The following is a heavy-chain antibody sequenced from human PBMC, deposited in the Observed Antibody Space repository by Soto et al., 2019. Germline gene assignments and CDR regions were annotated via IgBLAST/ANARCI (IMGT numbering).Heavy chain of an antibody. CDR2: ISGSGGST. J-gene: IGHJ4*02. Sequence: GWSLRLSCAASGFTFSSYAMSWVRQAPGKGLEWVSAISGSGGSTYYADSVKGRFTISRDNSKNTLYLQMNSLRAEDTAVYYCAKLTNDFWSGYHQIHVDYWGQGTLVTVSS. CDR1: GFTFSSYA. CDR3: AKLTNDFWSGYHQIHVDY. V-gene: IGHV3-23*01. D-gene: IGHD3-3*01.